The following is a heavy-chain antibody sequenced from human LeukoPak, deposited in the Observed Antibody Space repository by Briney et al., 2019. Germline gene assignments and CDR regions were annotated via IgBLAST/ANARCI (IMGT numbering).Heavy chain of an antibody. D-gene: IGHD1-26*01. CDR3: ARDGIVGATYFDY. Sequence: ASVTVSCKASGGTFSSYAISWVRQAPGQGLEWMGRIIPILGIANYAQKFQGRVTITADKSTSTAYMELSSLRSEDTAVYYCARDGIVGATYFDYWGQGTLVTVSS. CDR2: IIPILGIA. J-gene: IGHJ4*02. V-gene: IGHV1-69*04. CDR1: GGTFSSYA.